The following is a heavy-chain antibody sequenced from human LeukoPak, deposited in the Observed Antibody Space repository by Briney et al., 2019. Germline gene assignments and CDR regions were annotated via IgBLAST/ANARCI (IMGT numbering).Heavy chain of an antibody. CDR3: ARAARWSFDY. Sequence: GGSLRLSCAASGFTFSNYAMHWVRQAPGKGLEWVAVMSYDGSNKYYADSVKGRFTISRDNSKNMLYLQMNSLRTEDTAVYYCARAARWSFDYWGQGTLVTVSS. J-gene: IGHJ4*02. CDR2: MSYDGSNK. V-gene: IGHV3-30*04. D-gene: IGHD2-15*01. CDR1: GFTFSNYA.